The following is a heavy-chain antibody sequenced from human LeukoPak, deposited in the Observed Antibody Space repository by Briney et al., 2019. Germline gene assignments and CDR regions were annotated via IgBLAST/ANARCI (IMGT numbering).Heavy chain of an antibody. V-gene: IGHV3-15*01. J-gene: IGHJ4*02. Sequence: GGSLRLSCAASGFTFTNAWMSWVRQAPGKGLEWVGRIKSKTDGGTTDYAAPVKGRFTISRDDSKNTLSLQMNSLKTEDTAVHYCITESPHFDYWGQGTLVTVSS. CDR2: IKSKTDGGTT. CDR3: ITESPHFDY. CDR1: GFTFTNAW.